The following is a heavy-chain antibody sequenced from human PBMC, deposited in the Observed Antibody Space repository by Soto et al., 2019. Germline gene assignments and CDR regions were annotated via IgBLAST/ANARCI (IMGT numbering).Heavy chain of an antibody. Sequence: SVKVSCKASGGSFSNLGISWVRQAPGQGLEWMGGIVPVFGRPNYAQRFRGRLTITADESTSTGYMELISLRSDDTAVYYCAREGSGYNFWGQGTQVTVSS. CDR3: AREGSGYNF. CDR1: GGSFSNLG. V-gene: IGHV1-69*13. D-gene: IGHD5-12*01. J-gene: IGHJ4*02. CDR2: IVPVFGRP.